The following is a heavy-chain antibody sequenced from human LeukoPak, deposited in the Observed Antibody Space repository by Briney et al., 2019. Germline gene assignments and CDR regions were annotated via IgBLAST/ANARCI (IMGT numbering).Heavy chain of an antibody. CDR3: ARFSQYYDSPTHYLDY. CDR1: GGSFSDYY. CDR2: INHSGST. D-gene: IGHD3-16*01. V-gene: IGHV4-34*01. J-gene: IGHJ4*02. Sequence: PSETLSLTCAAYGGSFSDYYWSWIRQPPGKGLQWIGEINHSGSTNYNPSLKSRVTISVDTSKNQFSLRLNSVTAADTAVYYCARFSQYYDSPTHYLDYWGQGILVTVSS.